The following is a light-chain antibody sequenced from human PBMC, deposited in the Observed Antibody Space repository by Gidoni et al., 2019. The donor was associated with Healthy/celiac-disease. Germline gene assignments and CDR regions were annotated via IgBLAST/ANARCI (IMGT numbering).Light chain of an antibody. CDR2: EVS. J-gene: IGLJ2*01. CDR3: SSYAGSNNLV. Sequence: QSALTQPPSAPGSPGQSVTISCTGTSSDVGGYNYDSWYQQHPGKAPKLMIYEVSKRPSGVPDRFSGSKSGNTASLTVSGLQAEDEADYYCSSYAGSNNLVFGGGTKLTVL. CDR1: SSDVGGYNY. V-gene: IGLV2-8*01.